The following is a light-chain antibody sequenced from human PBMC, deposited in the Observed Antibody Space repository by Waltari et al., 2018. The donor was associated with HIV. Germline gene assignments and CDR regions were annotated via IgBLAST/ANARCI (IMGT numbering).Light chain of an antibody. CDR2: DVS. V-gene: IGLV2-14*03. CDR3: TSYTSLTTVV. J-gene: IGLJ2*01. CDR1: NDDIGSYVY. Sequence: QSVLTQPASVSGSPGQSITISCTGTNDDIGSYVYVSWYQQHPGKSPKLLMYDVSSRPSGVSDRFSGSKSGHTASLTISGSQTEDEAHYYCTSYTSLTTVVFGGGTKLTVL.